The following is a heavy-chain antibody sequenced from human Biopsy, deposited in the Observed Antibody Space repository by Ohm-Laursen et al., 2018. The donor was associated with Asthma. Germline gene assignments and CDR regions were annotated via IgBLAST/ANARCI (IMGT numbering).Heavy chain of an antibody. CDR3: ARNLPGYTYGPFED. V-gene: IGHV4-31*01. Sequence: PSDTLSLTCTVSGASITTSPSYWSWLRLLPGKGLEWIGCIYYSGETFFNPSLKNPLFMSLDSSKNQFSLKMTSVTVADTAVYFCARNLPGYTYGPFEDWGQGTLVTVPS. CDR1: GASITTSPSY. J-gene: IGHJ4*02. D-gene: IGHD5-18*01. CDR2: IYYSGET.